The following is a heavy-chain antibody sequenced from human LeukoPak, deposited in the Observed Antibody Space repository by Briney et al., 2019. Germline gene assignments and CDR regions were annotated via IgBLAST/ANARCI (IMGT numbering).Heavy chain of an antibody. V-gene: IGHV3-30-3*01. CDR1: GFTFRSYA. J-gene: IGHJ4*02. D-gene: IGHD6-13*01. CDR2: ISYDGGNK. Sequence: GGSLRLSCAASGFTFRSYALYWVRQAPGKGLECVAIISYDGGNKYYADSVKGRFTISRDNSMNSLYLQMNSLRAEDTAVYYCARDRTAAGVKTPTHYFDYWGQGTLVTVSS. CDR3: ARDRTAAGVKTPTHYFDY.